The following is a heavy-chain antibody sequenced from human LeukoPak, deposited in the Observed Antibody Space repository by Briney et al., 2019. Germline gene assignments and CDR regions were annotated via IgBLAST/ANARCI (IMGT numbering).Heavy chain of an antibody. D-gene: IGHD3-10*01. CDR3: AKNPALWFGELMYYFDY. Sequence: PGGSLRLSCAASGFTFSSYSMNWVRQAPGKGLEWVSSISSSSSYIYYADSVKGRFTISRDNAKNSLYLQMNSLRAEDTAVYYCAKNPALWFGELMYYFDYWGQGTLVTVSS. CDR1: GFTFSSYS. J-gene: IGHJ4*02. CDR2: ISSSSSYI. V-gene: IGHV3-21*04.